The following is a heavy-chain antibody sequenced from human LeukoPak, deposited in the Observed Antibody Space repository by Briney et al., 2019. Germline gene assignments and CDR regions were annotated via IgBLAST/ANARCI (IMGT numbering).Heavy chain of an antibody. Sequence: GGSLRLSCAASGFTFSSYDMHWVRQAPGKGLEWVTVISYDGSNKYYGDSVKGRFTTSRDNSKNTLYLKMNSLRAEDTAMYYCAKEGSNGDFDYWGQGTLVTVSS. V-gene: IGHV3-30*18. J-gene: IGHJ4*02. CDR3: AKEGSNGDFDY. D-gene: IGHD1-26*01. CDR2: ISYDGSNK. CDR1: GFTFSSYD.